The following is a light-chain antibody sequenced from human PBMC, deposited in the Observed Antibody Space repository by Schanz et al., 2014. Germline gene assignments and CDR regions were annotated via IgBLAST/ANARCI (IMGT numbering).Light chain of an antibody. V-gene: IGLV2-14*01. CDR3: SSFTSTNTWV. J-gene: IGLJ3*02. CDR1: SSDVGGYNY. Sequence: QSALTQPPSASGSPGQSVTISCTGTSSDVGGYNYVSWYQQHPGKAPKLMIYDVSDRPSGVSNRFSGSKSGNTASLTISGLQAKDESDYYCSSFTSTNTWVFGGGTKLTVL. CDR2: DVS.